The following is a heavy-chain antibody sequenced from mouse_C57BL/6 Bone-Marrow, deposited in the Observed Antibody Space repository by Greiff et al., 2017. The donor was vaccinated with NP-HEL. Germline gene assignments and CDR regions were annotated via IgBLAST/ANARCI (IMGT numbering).Heavy chain of an antibody. CDR1: GYTFTDYN. Sequence: VQLQQSGPELVKPGASVKIPCKASGYTFTDYNMDWVKQSHGKSLEWIGDINPNNGGTIYNQKFKGKATLTVDKSSSTAYMELRSLTSEDTAVDYCSRRRGYYRHYFDYWGQGTTLTVSS. V-gene: IGHV1-18*01. CDR3: SRRRGYYRHYFDY. D-gene: IGHD2-14*01. CDR2: INPNNGGT. J-gene: IGHJ2*01.